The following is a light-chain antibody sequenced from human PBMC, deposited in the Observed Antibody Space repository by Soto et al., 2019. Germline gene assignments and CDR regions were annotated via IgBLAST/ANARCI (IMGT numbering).Light chain of an antibody. V-gene: IGKV3-11*01. CDR2: DAS. J-gene: IGKJ4*01. Sequence: EIVLTQSPATLSLSPGERATLSCRASQSVSNYLAWYQQKPGQAPRLLIYDASNRATGIPARFSGSGSGTAFTLTTSTLEPEPSAVYYCQQHINRLSFGGGTKVEIK. CDR1: QSVSNY. CDR3: QQHINRLS.